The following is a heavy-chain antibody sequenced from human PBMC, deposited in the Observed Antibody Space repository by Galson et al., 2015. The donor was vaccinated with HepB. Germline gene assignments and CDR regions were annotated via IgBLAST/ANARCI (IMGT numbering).Heavy chain of an antibody. Sequence: SLRLSCAASGFTFSDSCMSWIRQTPGKGLEWVSIIYSSGTTKYADSVKGRFTISRDNSRNTLFLEMNSLRREDTAVYYCARYYDSTGRTPGGFDIWGQGTMVTVSS. CDR3: ARYYDSTGRTPGGFDI. V-gene: IGHV3-66*02. D-gene: IGHD3-22*01. CDR1: GFTFSDSC. CDR2: IYSSGTT. J-gene: IGHJ3*02.